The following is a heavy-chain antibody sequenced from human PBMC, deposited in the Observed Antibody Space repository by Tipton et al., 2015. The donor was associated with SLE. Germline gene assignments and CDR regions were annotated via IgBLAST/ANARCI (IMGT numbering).Heavy chain of an antibody. CDR1: GGSIGNNY. J-gene: IGHJ3*01. Sequence: TLSLTCTVSGGSIGNNYWNWIRQSAGKGLEWIGRFYSDGRAAPESRLNPSFENRVTMSVDPSKKQLSLTLMSVTAADTAVYFCARIIAGPGDAFDVWGQGTMVTVSS. V-gene: IGHV4-4*07. CDR2: FYSDGRA. CDR3: ARIIAGPGDAFDV.